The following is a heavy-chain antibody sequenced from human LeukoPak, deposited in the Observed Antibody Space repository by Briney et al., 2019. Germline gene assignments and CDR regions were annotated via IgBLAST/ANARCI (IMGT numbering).Heavy chain of an antibody. CDR2: ISGSGGST. Sequence: RPGGSLRLSCAASGFTFSSYAMSWVRQAPGKGLEWVSAISGSGGSTYYADSVKGRFTISRDNSKNTLYLQMNSLRAEDTAVYYCAKGLLYYYYYGMDVWGKGTTVTVSS. CDR3: AKGLLYYYYYGMDV. V-gene: IGHV3-23*01. CDR1: GFTFSSYA. D-gene: IGHD2-15*01. J-gene: IGHJ6*04.